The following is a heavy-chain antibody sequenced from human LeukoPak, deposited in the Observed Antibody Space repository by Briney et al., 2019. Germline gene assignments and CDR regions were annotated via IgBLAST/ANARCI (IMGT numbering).Heavy chain of an antibody. V-gene: IGHV1-18*04. D-gene: IGHD3-10*01. Sequence: ASVKVSCKASGYTFTGYYMHWVRQAPGQGLEWMGWISAYNGNTNYAQKLQGRVTMTTDTSTSTAYMELRSLRSDDTAVYYCARGEGSFPRQHWGQGTLVTVSS. CDR2: ISAYNGNT. CDR1: GYTFTGYY. J-gene: IGHJ1*01. CDR3: ARGEGSFPRQH.